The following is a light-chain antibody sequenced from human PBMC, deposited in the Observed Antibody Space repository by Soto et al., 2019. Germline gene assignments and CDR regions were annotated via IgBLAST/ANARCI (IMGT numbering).Light chain of an antibody. Sequence: EIVMTQSPATLSVSPGERATLSCRASQSVSSNLAWYQQKPGQAPRLLIYGPSTRATGIPARFSGSGAGTEFNLIISSLQSEDFAVYYCKQYNDWPALTFGGGNKVEIK. CDR3: KQYNDWPALT. CDR1: QSVSSN. CDR2: GPS. J-gene: IGKJ4*01. V-gene: IGKV3-15*01.